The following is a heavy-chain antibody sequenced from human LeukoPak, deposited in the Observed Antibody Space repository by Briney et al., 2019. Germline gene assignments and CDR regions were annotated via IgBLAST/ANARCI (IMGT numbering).Heavy chain of an antibody. CDR3: AKGGDGYNYGSYFDY. CDR2: IRYDGNSE. D-gene: IGHD5-24*01. J-gene: IGHJ4*02. Sequence: PGGSLRLSCAASGFTFSSYGMHWVRQAPGKGLEWVAFIRYDGNSEFYVDSVKGRFTISGDNSKNTLYLQMNSLRAEDTAVCYCAKGGDGYNYGSYFDYWGQGTLVTVSS. V-gene: IGHV3-30*02. CDR1: GFTFSSYG.